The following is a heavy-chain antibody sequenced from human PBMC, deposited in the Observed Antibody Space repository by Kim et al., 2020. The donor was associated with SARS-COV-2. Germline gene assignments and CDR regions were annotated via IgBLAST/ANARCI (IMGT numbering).Heavy chain of an antibody. Sequence: GGSLRLSCAASGFSFSNYAMSWVRQAPGKGLELVSLISGSGGTTYYADSVKDRFTISRDNSKNTLYLQMNNLRADDTAVYYCAKMMTSYFDYWGQGTLVTVSS. CDR3: AKMMTSYFDY. V-gene: IGHV3-23*01. CDR2: ISGSGGTT. CDR1: GFSFSNYA. J-gene: IGHJ4*02. D-gene: IGHD2-21*02.